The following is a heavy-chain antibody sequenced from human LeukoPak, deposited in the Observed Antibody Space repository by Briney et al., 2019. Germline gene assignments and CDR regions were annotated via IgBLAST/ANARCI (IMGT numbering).Heavy chain of an antibody. CDR1: GFTFSSYA. Sequence: GGSLRLSCAASGFTFSSYAMSWVRQALGKGLEWVSAISGSGGSTYYADSVKGRFTISRDNSKNTLYLQMNSLRAEDTAVYYCAKDLVVAARVDTAMAAFDYWGQGTLVTVSS. J-gene: IGHJ4*02. CDR3: AKDLVVAARVDTAMAAFDY. D-gene: IGHD5-18*01. CDR2: ISGSGGST. V-gene: IGHV3-23*01.